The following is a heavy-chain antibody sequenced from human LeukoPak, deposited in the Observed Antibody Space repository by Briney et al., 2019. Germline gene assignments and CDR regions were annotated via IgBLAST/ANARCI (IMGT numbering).Heavy chain of an antibody. CDR3: TRVNLRGSNYNWFDP. CDR2: ITPVIETA. J-gene: IGHJ5*02. Sequence: SVKVSCKTSGGTFLSHTLSWVRQAPGHGLEWIGKITPVIETAKYAQTFQGRVSIYTDRDTTTVYMDLSGLRPDDTADYYCTRVNLRGSNYNWFDPWGQGTRVIVSS. V-gene: IGHV1-69*08. D-gene: IGHD3-10*01. CDR1: GGTFLSHT.